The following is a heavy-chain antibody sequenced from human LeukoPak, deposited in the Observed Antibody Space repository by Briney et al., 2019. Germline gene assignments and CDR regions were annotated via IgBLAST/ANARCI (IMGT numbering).Heavy chain of an antibody. Sequence: GGSLRLSCAASGFTFSSYWMSWVRQAPGKGLEWVANIKQDGSEKYYVDSVKGRFTISRDNAKNSLYLRMNSLRAEDTAVYYCARGPYDYGDYGLTYYFDYWGQGTLVTVSS. CDR2: IKQDGSEK. CDR3: ARGPYDYGDYGLTYYFDY. J-gene: IGHJ4*02. CDR1: GFTFSSYW. D-gene: IGHD4-17*01. V-gene: IGHV3-7*01.